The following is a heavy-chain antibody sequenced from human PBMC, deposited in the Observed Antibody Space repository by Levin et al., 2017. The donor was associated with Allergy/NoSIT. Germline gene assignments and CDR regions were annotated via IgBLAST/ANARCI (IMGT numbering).Heavy chain of an antibody. CDR1: GGSISSYY. J-gene: IGHJ3*02. CDR3: ARLYVNGYEVFDT. Sequence: GSLRLSCTVSGGSISSYYWSWIRQPPGKGLEWIGYVHYSGSTSYNPSLKSRLIISIDTSNNQFSLKMSSVIAADTAVYYCARLYVNGYEVFDTWGQGTMVTVSS. CDR2: VHYSGST. D-gene: IGHD2-8*01. V-gene: IGHV4-59*08.